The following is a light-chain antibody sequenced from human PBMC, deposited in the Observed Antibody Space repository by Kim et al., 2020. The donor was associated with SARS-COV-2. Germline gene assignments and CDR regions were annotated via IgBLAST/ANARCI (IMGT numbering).Light chain of an antibody. CDR3: QQYDSYPWT. CDR2: KTF. J-gene: IGKJ1*01. V-gene: IGKV1-5*03. Sequence: DIQMTQSPSTLSASVGDRVTITCRASQSIGSWLAWYQQKPGKAPNLLIYKTFNLESGVPSRFSGSGSGTEFTLTISSLQPDDFATYYCQQYDSYPWTFGQGTKVDIK. CDR1: QSIGSW.